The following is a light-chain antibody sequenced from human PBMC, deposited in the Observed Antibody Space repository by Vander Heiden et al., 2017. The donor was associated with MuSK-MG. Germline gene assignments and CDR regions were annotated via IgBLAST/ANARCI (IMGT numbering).Light chain of an antibody. CDR1: SDDVGSYNL. CDR2: ESS. CDR3: CSSAGRSVKV. Sequence: QSALTQPASVSGSPGQTVTISCTGTSDDVGSYNLVSWYKQHPGKAPKVLIYESSKCPSVVTSRFSGSTSSNTAFLTISGLQTEEEADYYCCSSAGRSVKVFGGGTRLTVL. J-gene: IGLJ3*02. V-gene: IGLV2-23*01.